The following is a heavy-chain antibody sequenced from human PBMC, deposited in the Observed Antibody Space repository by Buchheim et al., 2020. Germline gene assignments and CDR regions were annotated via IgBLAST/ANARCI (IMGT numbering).Heavy chain of an antibody. CDR2: ISYSGST. Sequence: QLQLQESGPGLVKPSETLSLTCTVSGGSISNSNYFWGWIRQPPGKGLEWIGSISYSGSTYTNPSLKSRVTISVDTSKNQFSLKLSSVTAADTAVYYCARDETRRGCFDPWGQGTL. V-gene: IGHV4-39*07. J-gene: IGHJ5*02. D-gene: IGHD1-1*01. CDR1: GGSISNSNYF. CDR3: ARDETRRGCFDP.